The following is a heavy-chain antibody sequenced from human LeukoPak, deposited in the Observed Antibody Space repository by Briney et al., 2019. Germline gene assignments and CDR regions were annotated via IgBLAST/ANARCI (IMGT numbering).Heavy chain of an antibody. D-gene: IGHD3-10*01. CDR2: ISAYNGNT. J-gene: IGHJ4*02. Sequence: ASVKVSCKASGYTFTSYGISWVRQAPGQGLEWMGWISAYNGNTNYAQKLQGRVTMTTDTSTSTAYMELRSLRSDDTAVYYCATSPTYYYAPDYWGQGTLVTVSS. V-gene: IGHV1-18*01. CDR3: ATSPTYYYAPDY. CDR1: GYTFTSYG.